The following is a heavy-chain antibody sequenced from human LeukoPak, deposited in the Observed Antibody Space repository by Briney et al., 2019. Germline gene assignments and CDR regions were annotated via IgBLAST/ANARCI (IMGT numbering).Heavy chain of an antibody. V-gene: IGHV4-59*08. CDR2: ISYSGST. D-gene: IGHD5-24*01. Sequence: SETLSLTCSVSGGSISSYYWNWIRQPPGKGLEWIGSISYSGSTNYNPSLESRVTISVDTSKNQISLKLSSVTAADTAVYYCARHRSDGSSDYWGQGTLVTVSS. CDR3: ARHRSDGSSDY. CDR1: GGSISSYY. J-gene: IGHJ4*02.